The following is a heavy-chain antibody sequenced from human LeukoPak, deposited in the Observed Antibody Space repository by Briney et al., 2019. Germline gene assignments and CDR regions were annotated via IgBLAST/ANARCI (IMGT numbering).Heavy chain of an antibody. CDR1: GFTYDDYA. D-gene: IGHD5-12*01. Sequence: GRSLRLSCAASGFTYDDYAMHWVRQAPGKGLEWVSGISWNRGSIGYADSVKGRFTIYRDNAKNSLYLQMNSLRPEDMALYYCAKDTGYDWGTHPFDYWGQGTLVTVSS. V-gene: IGHV3-9*03. J-gene: IGHJ4*02. CDR2: ISWNRGSI. CDR3: AKDTGYDWGTHPFDY.